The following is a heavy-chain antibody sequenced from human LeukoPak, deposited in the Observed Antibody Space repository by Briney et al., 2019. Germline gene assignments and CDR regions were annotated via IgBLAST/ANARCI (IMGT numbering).Heavy chain of an antibody. Sequence: GGSLRLSCAASGFTFSSYAMSWVRQAPGKGLEWVSAISGSGGSTYYADSVKGRFTISRDNSKNTLYLQMNSLRAEDTAVYYCVKEGPGDFWSGHHDAFDMWGQGTMVSVSS. J-gene: IGHJ3*02. CDR1: GFTFSSYA. D-gene: IGHD3-3*01. CDR3: VKEGPGDFWSGHHDAFDM. CDR2: ISGSGGST. V-gene: IGHV3-23*01.